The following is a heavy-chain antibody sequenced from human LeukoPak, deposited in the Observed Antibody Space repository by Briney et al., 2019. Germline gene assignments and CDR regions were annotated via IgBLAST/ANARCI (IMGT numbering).Heavy chain of an antibody. J-gene: IGHJ4*02. CDR1: GGSISSYY. V-gene: IGHV4-59*01. D-gene: IGHD3-9*01. Sequence: PSETLSLTCTVSGGSISSYYWSWIRQPPGKGLEWIGYIYYSGSTNYNPSLKSRVTISVDTSKNQFSLKLSSVTAADTAVYYCARVQSDILTGYRGYFDYWGQGTLVTVSS. CDR3: ARVQSDILTGYRGYFDY. CDR2: IYYSGST.